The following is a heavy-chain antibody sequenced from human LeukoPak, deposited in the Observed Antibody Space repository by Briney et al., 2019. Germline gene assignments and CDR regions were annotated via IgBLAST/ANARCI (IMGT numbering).Heavy chain of an antibody. V-gene: IGHV1-69*04. J-gene: IGHJ4*02. CDR3: ARAGYCSSTSCYYYFDY. Sequence: SVTVSCTASGGTFSSYAISWVRQAPGQGLEWMGGIIPILGIANYAQKFQGRVTITADKSTSTAYMELSSLRSEDTAVYYCARAGYCSSTSCYYYFDYWGQGTLVTVSS. CDR1: GGTFSSYA. D-gene: IGHD2-2*01. CDR2: IIPILGIA.